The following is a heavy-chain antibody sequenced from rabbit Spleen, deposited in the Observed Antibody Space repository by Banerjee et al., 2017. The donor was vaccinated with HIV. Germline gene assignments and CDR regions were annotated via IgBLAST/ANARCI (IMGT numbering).Heavy chain of an antibody. Sequence: QSLEESGGGLVQPEGSLALTCKASGFSFSSSDYICWVRQAPGKGLEWISRIAGSSSGFTYSATWAKGRFTISRASSTTVTLQMTSLTAADTATYFCARAESSGSWAFNLWGPGTLVTVS. V-gene: IGHV1S40*01. D-gene: IGHD1-1*01. CDR1: GFSFSSSDY. CDR2: IAGSSSGFT. CDR3: ARAESSGSWAFNL. J-gene: IGHJ4*01.